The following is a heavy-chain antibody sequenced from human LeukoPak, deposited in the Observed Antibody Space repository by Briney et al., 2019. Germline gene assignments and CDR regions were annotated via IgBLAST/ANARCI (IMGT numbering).Heavy chain of an antibody. Sequence: ASVKASCKASGGTFSSYAISWVRQAPGQGLEWMGGIIPIFGTANYAQKFQGRVTITTDESTSTAYMELSSLRSEDTAVYYCARICSGGSCYNDYWGQGTLVTVSS. CDR1: GGTFSSYA. J-gene: IGHJ4*02. CDR2: IIPIFGTA. CDR3: ARICSGGSCYNDY. D-gene: IGHD2-15*01. V-gene: IGHV1-69*05.